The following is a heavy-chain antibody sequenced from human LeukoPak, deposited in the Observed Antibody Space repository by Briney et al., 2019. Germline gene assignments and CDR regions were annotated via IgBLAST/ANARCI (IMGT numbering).Heavy chain of an antibody. CDR2: ISAYNGNT. J-gene: IGHJ6*03. Sequence: ASVKVSCKASGYTFTSYGISWVRQAPGQGREWMGWISAYNGNTNYAQKLQGRVTMTTDTSTSTAYMELRSLRSDDTAVYYCARGIAVAGLHYYYYYMDVWGKGTTVTISS. CDR3: ARGIAVAGLHYYYYYMDV. D-gene: IGHD6-19*01. CDR1: GYTFTSYG. V-gene: IGHV1-18*01.